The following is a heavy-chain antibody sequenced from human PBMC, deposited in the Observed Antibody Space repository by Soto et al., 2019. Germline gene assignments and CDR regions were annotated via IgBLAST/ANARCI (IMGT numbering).Heavy chain of an antibody. CDR3: ASDMTTYGDYLSNPFDY. V-gene: IGHV3-30-3*01. CDR2: ISYDGSNK. CDR1: GFTFSSYA. D-gene: IGHD4-17*01. J-gene: IGHJ4*02. Sequence: GSLRLSCAASGFTFSSYAMHWVRQAPGKGLEWVAVISYDGSNKYYADSVKGRFTISRDNSKNTLYLQMNSLRAEDTAVYYCASDMTTYGDYLSNPFDYWGQGTLVTVSS.